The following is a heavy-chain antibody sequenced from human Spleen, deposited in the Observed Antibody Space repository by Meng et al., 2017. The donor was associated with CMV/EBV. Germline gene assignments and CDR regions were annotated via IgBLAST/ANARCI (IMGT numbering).Heavy chain of an antibody. V-gene: IGHV1-2*02. D-gene: IGHD3-9*01. CDR3: ARDNDWGPDY. Sequence: ASVKVSCKVSGYNLIELSMQWVRQAPGKGLEWMGWIYPNSGGTHYAQKFQGRLTVTTDTSISTGYMELSSLGSDDTAVYYCARDNDWGPDYWGQGTLVTVSS. J-gene: IGHJ4*02. CDR2: IYPNSGGT. CDR1: GYNLIELS.